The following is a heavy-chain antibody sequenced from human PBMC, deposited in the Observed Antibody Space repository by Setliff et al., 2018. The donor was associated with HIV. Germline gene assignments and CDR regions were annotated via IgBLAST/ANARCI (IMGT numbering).Heavy chain of an antibody. J-gene: IGHJ4*02. V-gene: IGHV4-39*01. Sequence: PSETLSLTCTVSGGSISSSSYYWGWIRQPPGKGLEWIGSIFNDGRTYYNPSLKSRVTIPMDTSTKQFSLKLTSVTAADTAVYFCARHSPSISLFFVDPGPFDRWGQGALVTVSS. CDR1: GGSISSSSYY. D-gene: IGHD3-3*01. CDR3: ARHSPSISLFFVDPGPFDR. CDR2: IFNDGRT.